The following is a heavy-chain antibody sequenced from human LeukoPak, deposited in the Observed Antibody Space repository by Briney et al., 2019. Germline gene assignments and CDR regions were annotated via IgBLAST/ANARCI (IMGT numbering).Heavy chain of an antibody. CDR3: AKDLMRDRWFGES. CDR1: GFTFSSFG. V-gene: IGHV3-30*02. Sequence: GGSLRLSCAASGFTFSSFGMHWVRQAPGKGLEWVAFIRYDGSNEFYAASVRGRFTISRDTSKSTLFLQMNSLRAEDTAVYYCAKDLMRDRWFGESWGQGTLVTVSS. D-gene: IGHD3-10*01. J-gene: IGHJ5*02. CDR2: IRYDGSNE.